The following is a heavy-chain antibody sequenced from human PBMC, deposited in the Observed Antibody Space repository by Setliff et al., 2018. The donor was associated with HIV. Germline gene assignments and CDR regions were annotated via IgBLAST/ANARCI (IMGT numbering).Heavy chain of an antibody. CDR1: GFNISAGYY. CDR3: ARAPPGIQLLTTTNGPYYFDF. CDR2: IYNSGQT. J-gene: IGHJ4*02. Sequence: SETLSLTCAVSGFNISAGYYWGWIRQSPGRGLEWIGCIYNSGQTYYNPSLKSRVTISIDTSENQFSLSLSSVTAADTALYFCARAPPGIQLLTTTNGPYYFDFWGQGLLVTVSS. V-gene: IGHV4-38-2*01. D-gene: IGHD1-26*01.